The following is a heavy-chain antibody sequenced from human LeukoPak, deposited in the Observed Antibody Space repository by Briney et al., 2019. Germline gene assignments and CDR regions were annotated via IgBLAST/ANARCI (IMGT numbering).Heavy chain of an antibody. CDR2: INNKGTET. V-gene: IGHV3-74*01. CDR3: ARGSFGPDI. CDR1: GFTFNNFW. D-gene: IGHD3/OR15-3a*01. Sequence: GGSLRLSCAASGFTFNNFWMHWVHRAPGKGLVWVSRINNKGTETVYADSVKGRFTISRDNAKNTFYLQMNSLRAEDTAIYYCARGSFGPDIWGQGTMVTVSS. J-gene: IGHJ3*02.